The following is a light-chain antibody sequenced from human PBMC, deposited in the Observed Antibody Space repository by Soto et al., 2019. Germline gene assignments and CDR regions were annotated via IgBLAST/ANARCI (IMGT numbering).Light chain of an antibody. V-gene: IGKV3-15*01. CDR1: QSVSSN. CDR3: QQYNNWPLYT. Sequence: EIVMTQSPATLSVSPGERATLSCRASQSVSSNLAWYQPKPGQAPRLLIYGASTRATDIPARFSGSGSGTEFTLTISSLQSEDFAVYYCQQYNNWPLYTFGQGNKLEIK. CDR2: GAS. J-gene: IGKJ2*01.